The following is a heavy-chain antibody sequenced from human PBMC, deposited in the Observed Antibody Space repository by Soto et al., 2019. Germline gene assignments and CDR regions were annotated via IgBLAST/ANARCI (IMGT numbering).Heavy chain of an antibody. CDR2: IYYSGST. Sequence: SDPLSLNRNVYGVSITNLTYYWVWIRKPPGKGLEWIGSIYYSGSTYYNPSLKSRVTISVDTSKNQFSLKLSSVTAADTAVYYCARHGSGSYYNNWFDPWGQGTLVTVS. CDR3: ARHGSGSYYNNWFDP. V-gene: IGHV4-39*01. CDR1: GVSITNLTYY. D-gene: IGHD3-10*01. J-gene: IGHJ5*02.